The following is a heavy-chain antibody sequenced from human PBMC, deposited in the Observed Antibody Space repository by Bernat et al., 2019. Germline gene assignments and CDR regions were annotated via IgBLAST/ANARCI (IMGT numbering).Heavy chain of an antibody. CDR2: IYYSGST. D-gene: IGHD3-22*01. J-gene: IGHJ4*02. V-gene: IGHV4-39*01. Sequence: QLQLQESGPGLVKPSETLSLTCTVSGGSISSSSYYWGWIRQPPGKGLEWIGSIYYSGSTYYNPSLKSRVTISVDTSKNQFSLKLSSVTAADTAVYDCARRGYYDSSGYYKYWGQGTLVTVSS. CDR3: ARRGYYDSSGYYKY. CDR1: GGSISSSSYY.